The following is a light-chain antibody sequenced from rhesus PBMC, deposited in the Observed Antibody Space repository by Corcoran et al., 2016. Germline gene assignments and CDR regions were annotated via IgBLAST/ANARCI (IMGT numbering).Light chain of an antibody. V-gene: IGKV1-22*01. CDR3: LKYSSSPWT. CDR2: KTS. CDR1: QGISSW. J-gene: IGKJ1*01. Sequence: DIQMTKSPSSLSASVGDKVTITCRANQGISSWLAWYQQKPGKGHKVLIYKTSSLQSGVPSRFSGSGSCTDLTLTISSLQPEDFATYYCLKYSSSPWTFGQGTKVEIK.